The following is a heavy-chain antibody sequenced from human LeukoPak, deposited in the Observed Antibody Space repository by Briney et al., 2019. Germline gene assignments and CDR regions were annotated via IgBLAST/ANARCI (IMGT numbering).Heavy chain of an antibody. CDR3: ARDLYRIVVVPHYFDY. CDR2: ISSSGSTI. Sequence: TGGSLRLSCTVSGFTVSSNSMSWVRQAPGKGLEWVSYISSSGSTIYYADSVKGRFTISRDNAKNSLYLQMNSLRAEDTAVYYCARDLYRIVVVPHYFDYWGQGTLVTVSS. V-gene: IGHV3-48*04. D-gene: IGHD3-22*01. J-gene: IGHJ4*02. CDR1: GFTVSSNS.